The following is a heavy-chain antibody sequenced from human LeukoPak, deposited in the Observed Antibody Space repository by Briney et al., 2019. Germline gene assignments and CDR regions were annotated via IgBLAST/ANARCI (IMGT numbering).Heavy chain of an antibody. CDR3: ARRGTMVRGVIKPFQH. D-gene: IGHD3-10*01. Sequence: SETLSLTCTVSGGSISSYYWSWIRQPAGKGLEWIGRIYTSGSTNYNPSLKSRVTMSVDTSSNQFSLKLSSVTAADTAVYYCARRGTMVRGVIKPFQHWGQGTLVTVSS. V-gene: IGHV4-4*07. J-gene: IGHJ1*01. CDR2: IYTSGST. CDR1: GGSISSYY.